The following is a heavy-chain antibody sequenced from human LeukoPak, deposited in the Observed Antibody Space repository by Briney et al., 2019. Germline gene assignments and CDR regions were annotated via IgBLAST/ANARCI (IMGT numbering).Heavy chain of an antibody. Sequence: PSETLSLTCTVSGGSISSYYWSWIRQPPGKGLEWIGYIYYSGSTNYNPSLKSRVTISVDTSKNQFSLKLSSVTAADTAVYYCARDVVPAAMRSYNWFDPWGQGTLVTVSS. V-gene: IGHV4-59*01. J-gene: IGHJ5*02. CDR2: IYYSGST. CDR3: ARDVVPAAMRSYNWFDP. CDR1: GGSISSYY. D-gene: IGHD2-2*01.